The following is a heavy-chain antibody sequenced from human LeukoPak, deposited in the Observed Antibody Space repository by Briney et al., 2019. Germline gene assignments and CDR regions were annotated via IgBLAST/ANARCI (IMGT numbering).Heavy chain of an antibody. CDR2: IKQDGSEK. CDR3: AKIQDYYDSSGYYYLLGAFDI. J-gene: IGHJ3*02. Sequence: GGSLRLSCAASGFTFSSYWMSWVRQAPGKGLEWVANIKQDGSEKYYVDSVKGRFTISRDNAKNSLYLQMNSLRAEDTAVYYCAKIQDYYDSSGYYYLLGAFDIWGQGTMVTVSS. D-gene: IGHD3-22*01. CDR1: GFTFSSYW. V-gene: IGHV3-7*03.